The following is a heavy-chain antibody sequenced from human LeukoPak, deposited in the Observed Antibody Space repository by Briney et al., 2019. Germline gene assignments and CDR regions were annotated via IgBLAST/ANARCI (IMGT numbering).Heavy chain of an antibody. CDR1: GGSISSSSYY. CDR2: MYYSGST. D-gene: IGHD2-15*01. J-gene: IGHJ4*02. V-gene: IGHV4-39*02. CDR3: AREKVVASATRMIDY. Sequence: PSETLSLTCTVSGGSISSSSYYWGWIRQPPGKGLEWIGTMYYSGSTYYNSSLKSRVSMSADTPKNQISLKLSSVTAADTAVYYCAREKVVASATRMIDYWGQGTLVTVSS.